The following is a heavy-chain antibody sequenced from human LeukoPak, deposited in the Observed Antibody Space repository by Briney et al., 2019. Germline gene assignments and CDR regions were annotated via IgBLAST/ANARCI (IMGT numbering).Heavy chain of an antibody. CDR1: GYTFTGYY. CDR3: ARAGVYSSSPLDY. Sequence: ASVKVSCKASGYTFTGYYMHWVRQAPGQGLEWMGWINPNSGGTNYAQKFQGRVTMTRDTSISTAYMELSRLRSDDTAVYYCARAGVYSSSPLDYWGQGTLVTVSS. CDR2: INPNSGGT. V-gene: IGHV1-2*02. D-gene: IGHD6-6*01. J-gene: IGHJ4*02.